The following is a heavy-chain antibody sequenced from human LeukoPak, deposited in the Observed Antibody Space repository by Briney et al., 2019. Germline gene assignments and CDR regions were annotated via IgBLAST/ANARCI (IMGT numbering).Heavy chain of an antibody. Sequence: PSETLSLTCTVSGGSISSSRHYWDWIRQPPGKGLEWIGSIYYSGSTYYNPSLKSRVTISVDTSKNQFSLKLSSVTAADTAVYDCARQPYYSSPFDYWGQGTLVTVSS. CDR2: IYYSGST. V-gene: IGHV4-39*01. D-gene: IGHD3-22*01. CDR1: GGSISSSRHY. J-gene: IGHJ4*02. CDR3: ARQPYYSSPFDY.